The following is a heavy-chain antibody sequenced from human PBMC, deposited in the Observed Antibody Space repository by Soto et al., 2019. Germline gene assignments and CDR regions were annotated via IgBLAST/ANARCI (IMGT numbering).Heavy chain of an antibody. V-gene: IGHV1-18*01. Sequence: GASVKVFCKASGYTFNCYGITWVRQAPGQGLEWMGWISGFNGNTNSAADLQGRVTMTTDTSTSTAYMELRGLRSDDTAVYYCARIGVSSGHESPDFDSWGQGTLVTVSS. CDR2: ISGFNGNT. J-gene: IGHJ4*02. D-gene: IGHD3-16*01. CDR3: ARIGVSSGHESPDFDS. CDR1: GYTFNCYG.